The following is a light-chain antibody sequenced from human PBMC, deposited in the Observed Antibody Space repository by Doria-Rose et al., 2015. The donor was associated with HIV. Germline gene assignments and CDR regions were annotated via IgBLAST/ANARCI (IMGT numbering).Light chain of an antibody. CDR1: SSNIGNDY. J-gene: IGLJ3*02. Sequence: SVLTQPPSVSAAPGQKVTISCSGSSSNIGNDYVSWYQHLPGTAPKLLIYENNKRPSGISDRFSGSKSGTSATLDITGLQTGDEADYYCGTWDSSLSIWVFGGGTTPTVL. V-gene: IGLV1-51*02. CDR2: ENN. CDR3: GTWDSSLSIWV.